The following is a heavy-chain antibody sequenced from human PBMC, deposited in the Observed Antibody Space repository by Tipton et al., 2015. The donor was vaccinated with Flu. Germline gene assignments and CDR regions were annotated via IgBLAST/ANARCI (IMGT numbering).Heavy chain of an antibody. CDR3: ARLSIVRDLEAYNWFDP. D-gene: IGHD3-16*02. CDR1: GYTFTSDF. V-gene: IGHV1-18*04. J-gene: IGHJ5*02. Sequence: QLVQSGAEVKKPGASVKVSCKASGYTFTSDFISWVRQAPGQGLEWMGWIHGYNGNTHYAQNFQGRVTMTTDTSTNTAYMELRSLRSDDTAVYYCARLSIVRDLEAYNWFDPRGQGTLVTVSS. CDR2: IHGYNGNT.